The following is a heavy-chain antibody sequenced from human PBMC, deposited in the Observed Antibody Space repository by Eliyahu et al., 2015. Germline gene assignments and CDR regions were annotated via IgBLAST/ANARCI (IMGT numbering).Heavy chain of an antibody. CDR2: IYYSGST. J-gene: IGHJ6*02. V-gene: IGHV4-31*03. Sequence: QVQLQESGPGLVKPSQTLSLTCTVSGGSXRRGGSYWSWTRQHPGKGLEXIGYIYYSGSTYYNPSLKSRVTISVDTSKNQFSLKLSSVTAADTAVYYCARGIGYCSSTSCYTNYYYGMDVWGQGTTVTVSS. CDR1: GGSXRRGGSY. D-gene: IGHD2-2*02. CDR3: ARGIGYCSSTSCYTNYYYGMDV.